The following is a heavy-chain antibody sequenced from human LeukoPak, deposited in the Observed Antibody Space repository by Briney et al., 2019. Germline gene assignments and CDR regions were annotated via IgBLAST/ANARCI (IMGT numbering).Heavy chain of an antibody. V-gene: IGHV1-18*01. D-gene: IGHD3-3*01. CDR1: GYTFTSDG. CDR2: ISAYNGNT. CDR3: ARASYDFWSGNFDY. J-gene: IGHJ4*02. Sequence: ASVKVSCKXSGYTFTSDGISWVRQAPGQGLEWMGWISAYNGNTNYAQKLQGRVTMTTDTSTSTAYMELRSLRSDDTAVYYCARASYDFWSGNFDYWGQGTLVTVSS.